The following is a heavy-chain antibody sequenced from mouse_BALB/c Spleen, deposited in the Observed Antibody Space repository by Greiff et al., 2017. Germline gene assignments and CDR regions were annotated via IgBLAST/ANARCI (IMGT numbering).Heavy chain of an antibody. J-gene: IGHJ4*01. D-gene: IGHD2-4*01. CDR1: GFSLTGYG. V-gene: IGHV2-6-7*01. CDR2: IWGDGSK. Sequence: VKLLESGPGLVAPSQSLSITCTVSGFSLTGYGVNWVRQPPGKGLEWLGMIWGDGSKAYNSAIKSRLSISTDNSKSQVFLKMNSLHTDDTARYYCARHLSYDYDGGDAMDYWGQGTSVTVSS. CDR3: ARHLSYDYDGGDAMDY.